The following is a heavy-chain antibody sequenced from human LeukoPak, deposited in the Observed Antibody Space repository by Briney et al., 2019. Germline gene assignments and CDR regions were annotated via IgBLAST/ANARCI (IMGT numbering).Heavy chain of an antibody. CDR1: GGTFINYT. D-gene: IGHD3-10*01. V-gene: IGHV1-69*10. J-gene: IGHJ5*02. Sequence: SVNVSFQGSGGTFINYTIRWVRQARGKGLEGMGRIIPILCIANYAQKFQGRVTITADKSTSTAYMELSSLRSEDTAVYYCARVTGFGELFPYNWFDPWGQGTLVTVSS. CDR2: IIPILCIA. CDR3: ARVTGFGELFPYNWFDP.